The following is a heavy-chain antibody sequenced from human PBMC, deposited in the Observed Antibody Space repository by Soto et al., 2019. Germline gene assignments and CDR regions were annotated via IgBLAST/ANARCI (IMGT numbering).Heavy chain of an antibody. Sequence: QVQLVQSGADVKKPWASVKLSCKASGYTFINHNINWVRQAPGQGPEWLGRISPSTGKTDYPQKCQGRVSMTTDTSTSTAYMELRSLTSDDTDGYYCARDQTKGLNDAYDFWGQGTMVTVSS. CDR3: ARDQTKGLNDAYDF. D-gene: IGHD3-16*01. J-gene: IGHJ3*01. CDR1: GYTFINHN. V-gene: IGHV1-18*01. CDR2: ISPSTGKT.